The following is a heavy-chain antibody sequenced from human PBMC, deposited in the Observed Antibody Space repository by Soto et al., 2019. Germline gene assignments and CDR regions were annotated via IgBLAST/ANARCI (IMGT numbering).Heavy chain of an antibody. CDR3: AGQVGYCTNGVCPFDY. Sequence: SETLSLTCTVSGGSISSSSSYWGWIRQPPGKGLEWVGSIYYLGNTYYNPSLGSRVTISVDTSKNQFSLKLRSVTAADTAVFYCAGQVGYCTNGVCPFDYWGQGTLVTVSS. J-gene: IGHJ4*02. CDR2: IYYLGNT. CDR1: GGSISSSSSY. V-gene: IGHV4-39*01. D-gene: IGHD2-8*01.